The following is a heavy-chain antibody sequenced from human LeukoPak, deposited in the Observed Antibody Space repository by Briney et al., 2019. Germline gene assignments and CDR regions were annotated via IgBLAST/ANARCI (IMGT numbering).Heavy chain of an antibody. CDR3: AKEPLAYCGGDCPENWFDP. CDR1: GFTFSSYG. D-gene: IGHD2-21*02. CDR2: ISGSGGST. Sequence: GGSLRLSCAASGFTFSSYGMHWVRQAPGKGLEWVSAISGSGGSTYYADSVKGRFTISRDNSKNTLYLQMNSLRAEDTAVYYCAKEPLAYCGGDCPENWFDPWGQGTLVTVSS. V-gene: IGHV3-23*01. J-gene: IGHJ5*02.